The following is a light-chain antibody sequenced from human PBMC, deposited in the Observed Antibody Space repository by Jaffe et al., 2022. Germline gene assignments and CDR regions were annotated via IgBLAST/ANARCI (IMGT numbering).Light chain of an antibody. V-gene: IGKV3-15*01. CDR3: QQYNNWPDH. Sequence: EIVMTQSPATLSVSPGERATLSCRASQSVSSNLAWYQQKPGQAPRLLIYGASTRATGIPARFSGSGSGTEFTLTISSLQSEDFAVYYCQQYNNWPDHFGQGTRLEIK. J-gene: IGKJ5*01. CDR2: GAS. CDR1: QSVSSN.